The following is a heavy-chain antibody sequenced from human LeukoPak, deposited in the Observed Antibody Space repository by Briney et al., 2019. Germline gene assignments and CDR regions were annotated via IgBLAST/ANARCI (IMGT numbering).Heavy chain of an antibody. D-gene: IGHD6-19*01. Sequence: SETLSLTCTVSGDSVSSSYWGWIRQPAGKGLEWIGRIHTSGSTYYSPSLKSRVTMSVDTSTNQFSLKLSFVTAADTAMYYCARVRLGRGLDYWGQGTLVTVSS. CDR2: IHTSGST. CDR1: GDSVSSSY. J-gene: IGHJ4*02. CDR3: ARVRLGRGLDY. V-gene: IGHV4-4*07.